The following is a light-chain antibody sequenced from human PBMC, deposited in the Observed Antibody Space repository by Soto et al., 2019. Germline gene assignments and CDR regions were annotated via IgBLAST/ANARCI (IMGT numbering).Light chain of an antibody. J-gene: IGLJ1*01. Sequence: QSALTQPASVSGSPGQSITISCTGTRSDVGGYNYVSWYQQHPGKAPKLMIYDVSNRPSGVSNRLSGSKSGNTASLTISGLQAEDEADYYCSSYTSSSTHYVFGTGTKLTVL. CDR1: RSDVGGYNY. CDR2: DVS. V-gene: IGLV2-14*01. CDR3: SSYTSSSTHYV.